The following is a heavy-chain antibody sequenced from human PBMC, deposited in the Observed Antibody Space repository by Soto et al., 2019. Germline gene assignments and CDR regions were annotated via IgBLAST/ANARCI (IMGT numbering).Heavy chain of an antibody. CDR3: AKDFKVAGSHYGTLNYYYGMDV. V-gene: IGHV3-30*18. D-gene: IGHD3-10*01. J-gene: IGHJ6*02. Sequence: PGGSLRLSCAASGFTFSTYGMQWVRQAPGKGLEWVAVISYDGYLKYYVDAVKGRFTVARDNSKNTLFLDMNSLRVEDTAVYFCAKDFKVAGSHYGTLNYYYGMDVWGQGTTFTVSS. CDR1: GFTFSTYG. CDR2: ISYDGYLK.